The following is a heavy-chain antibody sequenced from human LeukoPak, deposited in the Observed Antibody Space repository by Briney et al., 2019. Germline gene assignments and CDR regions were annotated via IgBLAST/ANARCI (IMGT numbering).Heavy chain of an antibody. CDR3: ARDYYDSSGYQLYYFDY. D-gene: IGHD3-22*01. J-gene: IGHJ4*02. CDR2: ISSSSSYI. CDR1: GFTFSSYS. Sequence: PGGSLRLSCAASGFTFSSYSMNWVRQAPGKGLEWVSSISSSSSYIYYADSVKGRFTISRDNAKNSLYLQMNSLRAEDTAVYYCARDYYDSSGYQLYYFDYWGQGTLVTVSS. V-gene: IGHV3-21*01.